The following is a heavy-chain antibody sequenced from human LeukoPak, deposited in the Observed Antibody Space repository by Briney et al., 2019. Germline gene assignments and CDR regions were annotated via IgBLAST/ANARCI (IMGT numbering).Heavy chain of an antibody. D-gene: IGHD6-13*01. CDR1: GGSISSSSYY. J-gene: IGHJ6*02. CDR3: ARLLVGSSWYRVHYGMDV. CDR2: IYYSGST. V-gene: IGHV4-39*01. Sequence: SETLSLTCTVSGGSISSSSYYWGWIRQPPGKGLEWIGSIYYSGSTYYNPSLKSRVTISVDTSKNQFSLKLSSVTAADTAVYYWARLLVGSSWYRVHYGMDVWGQGTTVTVSS.